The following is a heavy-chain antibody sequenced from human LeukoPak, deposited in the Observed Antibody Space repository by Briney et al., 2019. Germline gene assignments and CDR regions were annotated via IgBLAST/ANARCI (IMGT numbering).Heavy chain of an antibody. V-gene: IGHV3-23*01. D-gene: IGHD6-13*01. CDR2: IAGGDDR. J-gene: IGHJ4*02. Sequence: GGSLRLSCAASGFIFSPYAMSWVRQAPGKGLEWVAGIAGGDDRFYADSVKGRFSISRDNAKTTLYLQMNSLRAEDTAVYYCAKDTTIGAADYYFDYWGQGTLVTVSS. CDR1: GFIFSPYA. CDR3: AKDTTIGAADYYFDY.